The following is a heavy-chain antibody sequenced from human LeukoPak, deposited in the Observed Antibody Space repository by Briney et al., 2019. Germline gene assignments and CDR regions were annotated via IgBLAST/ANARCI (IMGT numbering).Heavy chain of an antibody. Sequence: PSETLSLTCTVSGVSISSSSYYWGWIRQPPGKGLEWIGSIYYSGSTYYNPSLKSRVTISVDTSKNQFSLKLSSVTAADTAVYYCARLHYDFWSGYYLDYWGQGTLVTVSS. D-gene: IGHD3-3*01. V-gene: IGHV4-39*01. CDR2: IYYSGST. CDR3: ARLHYDFWSGYYLDY. CDR1: GVSISSSSYY. J-gene: IGHJ4*02.